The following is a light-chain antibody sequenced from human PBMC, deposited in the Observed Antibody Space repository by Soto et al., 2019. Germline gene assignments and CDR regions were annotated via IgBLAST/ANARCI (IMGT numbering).Light chain of an antibody. Sequence: SMLTQSPGTPPLSPWERATLSYRASQSFSSSYLACYQQRPDQAPRLLIYVASNRATGIPGRFSGSGSGTDFTLTISRLEPEDFAVYSCQQYGRSPFTFGPGTKVDIK. J-gene: IGKJ3*01. CDR2: VAS. V-gene: IGKV3-20*01. CDR3: QQYGRSPFT. CDR1: QSFSSSY.